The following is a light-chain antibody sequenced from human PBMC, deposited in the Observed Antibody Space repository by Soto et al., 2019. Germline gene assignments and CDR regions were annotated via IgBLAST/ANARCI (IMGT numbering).Light chain of an antibody. CDR3: CSYAGSFSYV. Sequence: QAVVTQPASVSGSPGQSITISCTGTSSDVGSYNLVSWYQQHQGKAPKLMIYEVSKRPSGVSNRFSGSKSGNTASLTISGLQAEDEADYYCCSYAGSFSYVFGTGTKVTVL. J-gene: IGLJ1*01. CDR1: SSDVGSYNL. V-gene: IGLV2-23*02. CDR2: EVS.